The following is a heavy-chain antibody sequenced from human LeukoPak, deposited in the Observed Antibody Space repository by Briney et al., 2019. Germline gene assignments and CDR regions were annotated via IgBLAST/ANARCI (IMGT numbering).Heavy chain of an antibody. CDR2: ITGGGIST. CDR3: ARPHPRIAVAGTDY. V-gene: IGHV3-23*01. CDR1: GFTFSSYA. J-gene: IGHJ4*02. Sequence: GGSLRLSCAASGFTFSSYAMSWVRQAPGKGLEWVSTITGGGISTYYADSVKGRFTISRDNSKNTLYLQMNSLRAEDTAVYYCARPHPRIAVAGTDYWGQGTLVTVSS. D-gene: IGHD6-19*01.